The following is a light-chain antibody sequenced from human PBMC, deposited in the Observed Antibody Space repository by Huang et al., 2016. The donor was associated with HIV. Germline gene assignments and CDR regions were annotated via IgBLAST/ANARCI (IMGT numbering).Light chain of an antibody. V-gene: IGKV1-39*01. J-gene: IGKJ1*01. CDR3: QQSYRTPRT. CDR2: AVS. Sequence: DIQMTQSPSSLSASVGDRVTITCRASQSISVYLNWYQQKPGKAPKLLIYAVSKLQSGVPSRFSGSGSGTDFTLTISSLQPEDFATYYCQQSYRTPRTFGQGTKVEIK. CDR1: QSISVY.